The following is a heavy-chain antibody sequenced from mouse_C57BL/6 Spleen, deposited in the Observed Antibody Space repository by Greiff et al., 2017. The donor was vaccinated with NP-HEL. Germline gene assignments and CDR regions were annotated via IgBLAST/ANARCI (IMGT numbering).Heavy chain of an antibody. V-gene: IGHV2-2*01. CDR3: ARRGGTDYYAMDY. D-gene: IGHD4-1*01. J-gene: IGHJ4*01. Sequence: VKLVESGPGLVPPSQRLSITCTVSGFSLTSYGVHWVRQSPGKGLEWLGVIWSGGSTDYNAAFISRLSISKDNSKSQVFFKMNSLQADYTAIYYFARRGGTDYYAMDYWGQGTSVTVSS. CDR2: IWSGGST. CDR1: GFSLTSYG.